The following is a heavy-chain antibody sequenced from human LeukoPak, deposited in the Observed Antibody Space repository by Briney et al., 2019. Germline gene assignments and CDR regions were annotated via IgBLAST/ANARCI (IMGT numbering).Heavy chain of an antibody. V-gene: IGHV4-59*08. CDR3: ARHEGRGSSPLRY. D-gene: IGHD1-26*01. CDR1: GGSISSYY. Sequence: SETLSLTCTVSGGSISSYYWSWIRQPPGKGLEWIEYIYYSGSTNNNPSLKSRVTISVDTSKNQFSLKLSSVTAADTAVYYCARHEGRGSSPLRYWGQGTLVTVSS. J-gene: IGHJ4*02. CDR2: IYYSGST.